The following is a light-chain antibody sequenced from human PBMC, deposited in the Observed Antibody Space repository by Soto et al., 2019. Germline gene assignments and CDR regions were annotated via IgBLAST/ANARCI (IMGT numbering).Light chain of an antibody. Sequence: SYELTQPPSVSVAPGRAARVTCGGSNIVGYNVQWYQQKPGQAPVLVVYDDDVRPSGIPERFSGSKSDTSASLAITGLQADDGADYYCHSYDSRLNCYVFGTGTKVTVL. CDR2: DDD. V-gene: IGLV3-21*02. J-gene: IGLJ1*01. CDR3: HSYDSRLNCYV. CDR1: NIVGYN.